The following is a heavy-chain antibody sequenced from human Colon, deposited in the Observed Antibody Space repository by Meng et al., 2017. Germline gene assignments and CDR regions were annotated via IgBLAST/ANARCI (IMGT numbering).Heavy chain of an antibody. CDR3: ARDLHYGTSDS. Sequence: GGSLRLSCAISGFNLFSHDMNWVRQAPGKGLEWVASISSSGSTIHYGDSVKGRFTISRDNGKNSVFLQMNSLTAEDTAVYYCARDLHYGTSDSWGQGTLVTVSS. V-gene: IGHV3-48*03. J-gene: IGHJ4*02. CDR2: ISSSGSTI. D-gene: IGHD3-16*01. CDR1: GFNLFSHD.